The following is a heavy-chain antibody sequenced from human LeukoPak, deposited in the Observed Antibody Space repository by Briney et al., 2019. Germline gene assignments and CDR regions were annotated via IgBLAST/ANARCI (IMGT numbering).Heavy chain of an antibody. V-gene: IGHV3-66*01. CDR2: IYSGGST. Sequence: GGSLRLSCAASGFTVSSNYMSWVRQAPGKGLEWVSVIYSGGSTYYADSVKGRFTISRDNSRNTLYLQMNSLRAEDTAVYYCARTSRGPFDIWGQGTMVTVSS. CDR1: GFTVSSNY. J-gene: IGHJ3*02. CDR3: ARTSRGPFDI.